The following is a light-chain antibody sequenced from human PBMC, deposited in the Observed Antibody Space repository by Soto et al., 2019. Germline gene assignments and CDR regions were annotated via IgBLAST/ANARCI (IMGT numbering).Light chain of an antibody. J-gene: IGKJ5*01. CDR1: QRISSNS. V-gene: IGKV3-20*01. CDR2: DAS. CDR3: QQYAGPPTT. Sequence: EIVLTQSPGTLSLSPGERATLTCRASQRISSNSLAWYQQKPGQAPRLLIYDASNRATGIPDRFSGSGSGTDFTLTISRLEPEDFAVYFCQQYAGPPTTFGQGTRLEIK.